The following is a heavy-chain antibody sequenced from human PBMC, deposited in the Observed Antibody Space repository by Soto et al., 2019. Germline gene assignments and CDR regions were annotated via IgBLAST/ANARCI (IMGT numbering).Heavy chain of an antibody. V-gene: IGHV4-30-4*01. CDR1: GGSVSRSDSY. CDR3: GRVRRDYDDTEYLDWDYFDS. Sequence: PSETLSLTCTVSGGSVSRSDSYWSWTRQSPGKGLEWIAYISYSGSAFYNPSLKSRITISVDTSKNQFSLRLTSVTVADTAVYYCGRVRRDYDDTEYLDWDYFDSWGQGTLVTVSS. D-gene: IGHD4-17*01. CDR2: ISYSGSA. J-gene: IGHJ4*02.